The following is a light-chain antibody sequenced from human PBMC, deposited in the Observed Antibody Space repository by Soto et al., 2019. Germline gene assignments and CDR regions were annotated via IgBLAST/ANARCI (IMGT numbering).Light chain of an antibody. CDR2: EVS. J-gene: IGLJ1*01. CDR3: SSYTSSSTYV. Sequence: QSALTQPVPVSGSPGQSITISCTGTSSDVGGYNYVSWYQQHPGKAPKLMIYEVSNRPSGVSNRFSGSKSGNTASLTISGLQAEDEADYYCSSYTSSSTYVFGTGTKVTVL. V-gene: IGLV2-14*01. CDR1: SSDVGGYNY.